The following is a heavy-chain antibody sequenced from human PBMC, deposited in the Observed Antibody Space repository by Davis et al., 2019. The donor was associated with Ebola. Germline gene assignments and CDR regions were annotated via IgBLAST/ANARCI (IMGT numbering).Heavy chain of an antibody. Sequence: ASVKVSCKASGYTFTSYGISWVRQAPGQGLEWMGWISAYNGNTNYAQKLQGRVTMTTDTSTSTAYMELRSLRSDDTAVYYCARYLQELYSSSPAPFDYWGQGTLVTVSS. CDR1: GYTFTSYG. V-gene: IGHV1-18*01. J-gene: IGHJ4*02. D-gene: IGHD6-6*01. CDR3: ARYLQELYSSSPAPFDY. CDR2: ISAYNGNT.